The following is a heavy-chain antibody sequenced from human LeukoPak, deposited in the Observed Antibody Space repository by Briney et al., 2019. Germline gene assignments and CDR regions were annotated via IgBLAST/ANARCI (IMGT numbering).Heavy chain of an antibody. D-gene: IGHD6-19*01. Sequence: PSETLSLTCTVSGGSISSSSYYWAWIRQPPGKGLEWIGSIHYSGSTYYNPSLQSRVTISVDTSKNQFSLKLSSVTAADTAVYYCARGDIAVADYDYWGQGTLVTVSS. V-gene: IGHV4-39*07. CDR3: ARGDIAVADYDY. CDR1: GGSISSSSYY. J-gene: IGHJ4*02. CDR2: IHYSGST.